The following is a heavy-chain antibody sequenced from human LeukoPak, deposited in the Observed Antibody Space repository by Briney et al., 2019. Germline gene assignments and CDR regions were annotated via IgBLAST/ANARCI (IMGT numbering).Heavy chain of an antibody. D-gene: IGHD3-9*01. CDR2: KKQEEGGK. CDR3: AREGRAYDILTGYYKWEYYFDY. V-gene: IGHV3-7*03. Sequence: GGSLRLSCAPSGFTFISYWMSWVRKAPGKGLEGLAKKKQEEGGKYYVDSVKGRFTISRDNAKNSLYLQMNSLRAEDTAVYYCAREGRAYDILTGYYKWEYYFDYWGQGTLVTVSS. J-gene: IGHJ4*02. CDR1: GFTFISYW.